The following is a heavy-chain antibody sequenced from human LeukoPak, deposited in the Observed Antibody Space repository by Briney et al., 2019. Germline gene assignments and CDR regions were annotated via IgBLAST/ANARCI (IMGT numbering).Heavy chain of an antibody. V-gene: IGHV3-66*01. D-gene: IGHD3-22*01. CDR1: GFTVSSNY. J-gene: IGHJ4*02. CDR2: IYSGGST. Sequence: PGGSLRLSCAASGFTVSSNYMSWVRQAPGKGLEWVSVIYSGGSTYYADSVKGSFTISRDNSKNTLYLQMNSLRAEDTAVYYCAREISSGYYYGYWGQGTLVTVSS. CDR3: AREISSGYYYGY.